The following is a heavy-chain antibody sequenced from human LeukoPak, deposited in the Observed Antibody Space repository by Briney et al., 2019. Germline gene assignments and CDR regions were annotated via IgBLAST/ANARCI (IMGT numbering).Heavy chain of an antibody. V-gene: IGHV3-23*01. CDR2: ISDNGRST. J-gene: IGHJ4*02. CDR3: AQAPGKLDPFHY. Sequence: GGSLRLSCAASGFTFSTFAMCWVRQAPGKGLEWVSSISDNGRSTYYGDSVRGRFTISRDNSKNTVYLQMYSLRAEDTAVYYCAQAPGKLDPFHYWGQGILVTVSS. D-gene: IGHD1-1*01. CDR1: GFTFSTFA.